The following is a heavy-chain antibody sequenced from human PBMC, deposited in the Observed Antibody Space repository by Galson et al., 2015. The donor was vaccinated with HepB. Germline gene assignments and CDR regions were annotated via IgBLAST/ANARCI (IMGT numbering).Heavy chain of an antibody. Sequence: SLRLSCAASGFTFSSYSMNWVRQAPGKGLEWVSSISSSSSYIYYADSVKGRFTISRDNAKNSLYLQMNSLRAEDTAVYYCARELQLSLSYYYYYGMDVWGQGTTVTVSS. CDR2: ISSSSSYI. V-gene: IGHV3-21*01. CDR1: GFTFSSYS. D-gene: IGHD4-11*01. J-gene: IGHJ6*02. CDR3: ARELQLSLSYYYYYGMDV.